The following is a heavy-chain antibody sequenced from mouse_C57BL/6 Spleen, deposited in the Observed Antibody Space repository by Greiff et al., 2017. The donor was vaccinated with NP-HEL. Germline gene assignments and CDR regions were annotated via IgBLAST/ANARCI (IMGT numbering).Heavy chain of an antibody. CDR3: ARGWSNPFAY. Sequence: QVHVKQPGAELVKPGASVKLSCKASGYTFTSYWMQWVKQRPGQGLEWIGEIDPSDSYTNYNQKFKGKATLTVDTSSSTAYMQLSSLTSEDSAVYYCARGWSNPFAYWGQGTLVTVSA. D-gene: IGHD2-5*01. V-gene: IGHV1-50*01. J-gene: IGHJ3*01. CDR1: GYTFTSYW. CDR2: IDPSDSYT.